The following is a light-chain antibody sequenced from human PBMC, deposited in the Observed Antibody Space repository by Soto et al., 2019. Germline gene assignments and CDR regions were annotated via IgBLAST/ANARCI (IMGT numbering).Light chain of an antibody. CDR3: QRYGTSLTWT. V-gene: IGKV3-20*01. CDR2: GAS. Sequence: EIVMTQSPATLSVSPGERATLSCRASQSVSSNLAWYQQKPGQAPRLLIYGASTRATGIPDRFSGSGSETDFTLTISRLEPEDFAVYYCQRYGTSLTWTFGQGTKVDIK. J-gene: IGKJ1*01. CDR1: QSVSSN.